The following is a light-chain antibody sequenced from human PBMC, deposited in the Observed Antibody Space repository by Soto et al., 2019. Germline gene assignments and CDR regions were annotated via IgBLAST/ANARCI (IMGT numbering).Light chain of an antibody. CDR3: QQRSAWPLT. J-gene: IGKJ4*01. Sequence: EIVLTQSPATLSLSPGERATLSCRASQSVRGYLAWYQQKLGQAPRLLISDAYNRAAGVPARFSGSGSGADFTLTISSLEPEDFAVYYCQQRSAWPLTFGGGTKVAIK. CDR1: QSVRGY. V-gene: IGKV3-11*01. CDR2: DAY.